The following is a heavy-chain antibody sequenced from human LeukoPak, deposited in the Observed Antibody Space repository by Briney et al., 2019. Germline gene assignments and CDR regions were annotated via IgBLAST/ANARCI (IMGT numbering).Heavy chain of an antibody. D-gene: IGHD5-18*01. CDR1: GGSISSYY. CDR3: ARASPRVYSYGQRKYYFDY. CDR2: IYTSGST. V-gene: IGHV4-4*07. J-gene: IGHJ4*02. Sequence: PSETLSLTCTVSGGSISSYYWSWIRQPAGKGLEWIGRIYTSGSTNYNPSPKSRVTMSVDTSKNQFSLKLSSVTAADTAVYYCARASPRVYSYGQRKYYFDYWGQGTLVTVSS.